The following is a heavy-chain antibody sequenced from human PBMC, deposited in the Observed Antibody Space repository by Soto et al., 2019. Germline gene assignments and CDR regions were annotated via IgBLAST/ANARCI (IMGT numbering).Heavy chain of an antibody. CDR2: IYYSGST. J-gene: IGHJ6*02. CDR3: ARDSRTQYYYDSSGYTAPRGMDV. CDR1: GGSISSGDYY. Sequence: SETLSLTCTVSGGSISSGDYYWSGSRQPPGKGLEWIGYIYYSGSTYYNPSLKSRVTISVDTSKNQFSLKLSSVTAADTAVYYCARDSRTQYYYDSSGYTAPRGMDVWGQGTTVTVSS. D-gene: IGHD3-22*01. V-gene: IGHV4-30-4*01.